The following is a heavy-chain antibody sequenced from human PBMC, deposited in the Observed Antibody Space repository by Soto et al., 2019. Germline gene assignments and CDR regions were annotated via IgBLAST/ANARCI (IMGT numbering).Heavy chain of an antibody. CDR2: ISYDGSNK. CDR3: ASAIAAAVFGLYYGMDV. CDR1: GFTFSIYA. D-gene: IGHD6-13*01. V-gene: IGHV3-30-3*01. Sequence: PGGSLRLACAASGFTFSIYAMHGVRQAPGKGLEWVAVISYDGSNKYYADSVKGRFTISRDNSKNTLYLQMNSLRAEDTAVYYCASAIAAAVFGLYYGMDVWGQGTTVTVSS. J-gene: IGHJ6*02.